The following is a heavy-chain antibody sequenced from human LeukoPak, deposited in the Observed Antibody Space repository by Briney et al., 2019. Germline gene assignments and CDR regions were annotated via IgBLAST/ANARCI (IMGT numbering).Heavy chain of an antibody. V-gene: IGHV3-48*01. D-gene: IGHD1-7*01. Sequence: GGSLRLSCAASGFTFSSYSMHWVRQAPGKGLEWASYISSTSSTIYYADSVKGRFTISRDNSKNSLYLQMNSLRAEDTAVYYCARVVTGTTGSYYYYYMDVWGKGTTVTVSS. CDR3: ARVVTGTTGSYYYYYMDV. CDR1: GFTFSSYS. CDR2: ISSTSSTI. J-gene: IGHJ6*03.